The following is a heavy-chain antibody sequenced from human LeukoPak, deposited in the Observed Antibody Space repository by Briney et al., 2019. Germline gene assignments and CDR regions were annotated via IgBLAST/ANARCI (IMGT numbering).Heavy chain of an antibody. CDR3: VRDRGYSTFDY. Sequence: PGGSLRLSCAASGFTFSDYSMNWVRQAPGKGLEWISYIGIDSGNTNYADSVKGRFTISGDKAKNSLDLQMNSLRVDDTAVYYCVRDRGYSTFDYWGQGTLVIVSS. CDR2: IGIDSGNT. D-gene: IGHD4-23*01. J-gene: IGHJ4*02. V-gene: IGHV3-48*01. CDR1: GFTFSDYS.